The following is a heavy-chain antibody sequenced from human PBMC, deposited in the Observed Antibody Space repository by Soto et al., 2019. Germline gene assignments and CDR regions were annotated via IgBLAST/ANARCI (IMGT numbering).Heavy chain of an antibody. D-gene: IGHD2-2*01. J-gene: IGHJ5*02. V-gene: IGHV1-18*01. CDR2: ISLYSDGT. CDR3: ARVVPGAEAWFGP. CDR1: GYTFSDYG. Sequence: VNVSCKTSGYTFSDYGITWVRQAPGQPLEWLGWISLYSDGTNYAQKFQGRVSMTTDTSTTTAYMELRSLRSDDTAVYYCARVVPGAEAWFGPWGQGTLVTVSS.